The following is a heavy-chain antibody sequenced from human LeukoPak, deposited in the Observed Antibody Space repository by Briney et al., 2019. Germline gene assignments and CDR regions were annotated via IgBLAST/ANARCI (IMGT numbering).Heavy chain of an antibody. CDR3: VRARPCNQLFYY. J-gene: IGHJ4*02. D-gene: IGHD2-2*01. V-gene: IGHV6-1*01. CDR2: TYYRSKWYN. Sequence: SQTLSLTCAVSGDSVSSNNAAWIWIRQSPSRGLEWLGRTYYRSKWYNDYAVSVKSRITINPDTSKNQFSLQLNSVTPEDTAVSFCVRARPCNQLFYYWRQGTLVTVSS. CDR1: GDSVSSNNAA.